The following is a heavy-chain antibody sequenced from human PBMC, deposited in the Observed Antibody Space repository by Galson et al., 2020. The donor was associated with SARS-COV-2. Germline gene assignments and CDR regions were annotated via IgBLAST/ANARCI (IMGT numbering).Heavy chain of an antibody. CDR3: ARRFHRDGYNYEIDY. Sequence: ESLKISCKGSGYSFTNYWIGWVRQMPGKGLEWMGIIYPDDSDIRYSPSFQGQVTISADNSISTAYLQWSSLKASDTAMYYCARRFHRDGYNYEIDYWGQGTLVTVSS. D-gene: IGHD5-12*01. J-gene: IGHJ4*02. V-gene: IGHV5-51*01. CDR1: GYSFTNYW. CDR2: IYPDDSDI.